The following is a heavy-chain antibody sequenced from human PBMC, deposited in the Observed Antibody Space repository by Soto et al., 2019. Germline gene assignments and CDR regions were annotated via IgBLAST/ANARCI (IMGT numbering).Heavy chain of an antibody. J-gene: IGHJ3*01. CDR3: VRDRGYPDSFDV. CDR1: GFTFSSYS. D-gene: IGHD1-1*01. V-gene: IGHV3-74*01. Sequence: GGSLRLSCAASGFTFSSYSMNWVRQAPGKGLVWVSRINKDGTTTPYADSVKGRFTISRDNAKNTLYLQMHSLRAEDTALYFCVRDRGYPDSFDVWGRGTMVTVSS. CDR2: INKDGTTT.